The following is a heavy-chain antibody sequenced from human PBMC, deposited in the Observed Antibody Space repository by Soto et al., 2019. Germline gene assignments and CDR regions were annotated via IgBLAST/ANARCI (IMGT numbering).Heavy chain of an antibody. CDR2: INPNSGGT. CDR1: GYTFTGYH. CDR3: ARDLCGGGSCYSGWFDP. V-gene: IGHV1-2*04. D-gene: IGHD2-15*01. J-gene: IGHJ5*02. Sequence: GASVKVSGKASGYTFTGYHMHWVRQAPGQGLEWMGWINPNSGGTNYAQKFQGWVTMTRDTSISTAYMELSRLRSDDTAVYYCARDLCGGGSCYSGWFDPWGQGTLVTVSS.